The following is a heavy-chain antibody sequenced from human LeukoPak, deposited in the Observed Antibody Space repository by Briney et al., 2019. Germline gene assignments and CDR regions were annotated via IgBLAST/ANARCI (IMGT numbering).Heavy chain of an antibody. J-gene: IGHJ4*02. D-gene: IGHD6-19*01. V-gene: IGHV3-9*03. CDR1: GFTFDDYA. CDR3: AKESSSGYYFDY. CDR2: ISWNSGSI. Sequence: GGSLRLSCAASGFTFDDYAMHWVRQAPGKGLEWVSGISWNSGSIGYADSVKGRFTISRDNAKNSLYLQMNSLRAEDMALYYCAKESSSGYYFDYWGRGTLVTVSS.